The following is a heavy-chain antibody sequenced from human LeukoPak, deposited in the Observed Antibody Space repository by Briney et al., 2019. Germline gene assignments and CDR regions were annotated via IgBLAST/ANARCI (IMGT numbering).Heavy chain of an antibody. Sequence: ASVKVSCKASGGTFSSYAISWVRQAPGQGLEWMGRIIPILGIANYAQKFQGRVTITADKSTSTAYMELSSLRSEDTAVYYCARDNLLDILTGYSPYYFDYWGQGTLVTVSS. D-gene: IGHD3-9*01. CDR1: GGTFSSYA. V-gene: IGHV1-69*04. CDR3: ARDNLLDILTGYSPYYFDY. CDR2: IIPILGIA. J-gene: IGHJ4*02.